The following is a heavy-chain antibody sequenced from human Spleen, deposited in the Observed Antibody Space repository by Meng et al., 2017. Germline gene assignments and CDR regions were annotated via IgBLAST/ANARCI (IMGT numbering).Heavy chain of an antibody. CDR1: GGSFSGYY. CDR3: ARAVVTTPGLLTGYFDL. CDR2: INHSGST. J-gene: IGHJ2*01. D-gene: IGHD5-12*01. V-gene: IGHV4-34*01. Sequence: QVQVPQWGAGLLKPSETLSLTCAVYGGSFSGYYWSWIRQPPGKGLEWIGEINHSGSTNYNPSLKSRVTISVDTSKNQFSLKVRSVTAADTAVYYCARAVVTTPGLLTGYFDLWGRGTLVTVSS.